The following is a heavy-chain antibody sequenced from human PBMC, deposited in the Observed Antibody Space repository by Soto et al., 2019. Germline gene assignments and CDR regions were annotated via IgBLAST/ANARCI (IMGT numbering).Heavy chain of an antibody. J-gene: IGHJ6*02. CDR2: IIPIFGTA. V-gene: IGHV1-69*13. D-gene: IGHD6-19*01. CDR1: GGTFSSYA. Sequence: SVKVSCKASGGTFSSYAISWVRQAPGQGLEWMGGIIPIFGTANYAQKFQGRVTITADESPSTAYMELSSLRSEDTAVYYCATEGSVAGTPRYYGMDVWGQGTTVTVSS. CDR3: ATEGSVAGTPRYYGMDV.